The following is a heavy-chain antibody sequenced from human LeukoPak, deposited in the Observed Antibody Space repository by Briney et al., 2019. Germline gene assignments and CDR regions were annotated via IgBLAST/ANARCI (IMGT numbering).Heavy chain of an antibody. CDR3: AKARGTDYGDYVIFDY. Sequence: GGSLRLSCAASGFTFSSYWMSWVRQAPGKGLEWVANIKQDGSEKYYVDSVKGRFTISRDNAKNSLYLQMNSLRAEDTAVYYCAKARGTDYGDYVIFDYWGQGTLVTVSS. D-gene: IGHD4-17*01. V-gene: IGHV3-7*03. J-gene: IGHJ4*02. CDR1: GFTFSSYW. CDR2: IKQDGSEK.